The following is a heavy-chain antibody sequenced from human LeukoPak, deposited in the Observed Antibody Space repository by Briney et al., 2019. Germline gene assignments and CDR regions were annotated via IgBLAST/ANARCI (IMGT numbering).Heavy chain of an antibody. CDR3: TRDNSVRDEAWWFNP. CDR2: ISTSGGCT. Sequence: RASVNLSFNAVAYTFTVYRMNLDRHAPAQGPELMGVISTSGGCTIYAQKFKGRVTLTRDIYTSTDYLELSSLSSEDTAVYYCTRDNSVRDEAWWFNPWGQGTLVTVSS. J-gene: IGHJ5*02. D-gene: IGHD5-24*01. V-gene: IGHV1-46*01. CDR1: AYTFTVYR.